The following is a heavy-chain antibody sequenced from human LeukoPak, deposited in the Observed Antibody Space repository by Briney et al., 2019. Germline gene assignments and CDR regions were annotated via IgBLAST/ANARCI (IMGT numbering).Heavy chain of an antibody. CDR2: ISHTGSPT. D-gene: IGHD6-13*01. J-gene: IGHJ4*02. V-gene: IGHV3-11*01. CDR3: ARGGSSWYTFPGRIDY. Sequence: PGGSLRLSCAASGYTFSDFYMSWIRQAPGKGLEWISYISHTGSPTYYADSVKGRFTISRDNAKTSLYLQMNSLRAEDTAVYYCARGGSSWYTFPGRIDYWGQGILVTVSS. CDR1: GYTFSDFY.